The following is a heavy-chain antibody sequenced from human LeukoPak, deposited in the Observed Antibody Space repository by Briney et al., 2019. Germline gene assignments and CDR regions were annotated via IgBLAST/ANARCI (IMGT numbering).Heavy chain of an antibody. Sequence: ASVKVSCKASVYTFTSYYMHSVRQAPGQGLEWRGIINPSGGSTSYAQKFQGRVTMTRDMSTGTVYMELSSLRSEDTAVYYGARNVSAYDSSGYSDYWGQGTLVTVSS. V-gene: IGHV1-46*01. D-gene: IGHD3-22*01. J-gene: IGHJ4*02. CDR1: VYTFTSYY. CDR3: ARNVSAYDSSGYSDY. CDR2: INPSGGST.